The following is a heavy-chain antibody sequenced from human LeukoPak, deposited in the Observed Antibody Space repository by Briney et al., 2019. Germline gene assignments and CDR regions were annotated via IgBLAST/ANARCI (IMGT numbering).Heavy chain of an antibody. CDR2: ISSSSSYT. J-gene: IGHJ4*02. V-gene: IGHV3-11*06. CDR3: ARNEMDSSGYYFDY. D-gene: IGHD3-22*01. Sequence: GGSLRLSCAASGFTFSDYYMSWLRQAPGKGLEWVSYISSSSSYTNYADSVKGRFTISRDNAKNSLYLQMNSLRAEDTAVYYCARNEMDSSGYYFDYWGQGTLVTASS. CDR1: GFTFSDYY.